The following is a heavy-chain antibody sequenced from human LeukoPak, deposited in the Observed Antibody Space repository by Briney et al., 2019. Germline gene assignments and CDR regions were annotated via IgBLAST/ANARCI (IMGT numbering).Heavy chain of an antibody. D-gene: IGHD6-19*01. Sequence: GGSLRLSCAASGCTFSGYAMHWVRQAPGKGLGWVAIVSNDGSNKYYADSVKGRFTISRDNSKNTLYLQMSSLRDEDTAVYYCARDLGLGCGWYGGDYWGQGTLVTVSS. CDR1: GCTFSGYA. J-gene: IGHJ4*02. CDR2: VSNDGSNK. CDR3: ARDLGLGCGWYGGDY. V-gene: IGHV3-30-3*01.